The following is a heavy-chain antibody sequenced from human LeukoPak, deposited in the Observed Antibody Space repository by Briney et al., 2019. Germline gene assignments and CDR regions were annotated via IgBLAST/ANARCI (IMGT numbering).Heavy chain of an antibody. D-gene: IGHD6-13*01. CDR1: GFTFSSYA. V-gene: IGHV3-64D*06. Sequence: PRRSLRLSCSASGFTFSSYAMHWVRQAPGKGLEYVSAISSNGGSTYYADSVKGRLTISRDNSKNTLYLQMSSLRAEDTAVYYCVKDLGIAAAGGHWGRGTLVTVSS. J-gene: IGHJ4*02. CDR2: ISSNGGST. CDR3: VKDLGIAAAGGH.